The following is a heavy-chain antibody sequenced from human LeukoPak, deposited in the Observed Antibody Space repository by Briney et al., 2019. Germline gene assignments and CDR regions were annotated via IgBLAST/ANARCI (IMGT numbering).Heavy chain of an antibody. CDR1: GFTFGPYT. V-gene: IGHV3-53*01. Sequence: GGSLRLSCAASGFTFGPYTMNWVRQAPGKGLEWVSVIYISGSTYYADSVKGRFTISRDNSKNTLYLQMNSLRAEDTAVYYCAGLIRYFDWLEGDYWGQGTLVTVSS. D-gene: IGHD3-9*01. J-gene: IGHJ4*02. CDR3: AGLIRYFDWLEGDY. CDR2: IYISGST.